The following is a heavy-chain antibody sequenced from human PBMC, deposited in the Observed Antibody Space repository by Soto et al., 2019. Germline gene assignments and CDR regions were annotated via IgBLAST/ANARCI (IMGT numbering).Heavy chain of an antibody. Sequence: EVQLVESGGGLVQPGGSLRLSCAGSGFTFSDYYIDWVRQAPGKGLEWVGRARDKGNSYSTDYAASVKGRFTVSRDSSKSSLYLKMTSPKIEDTALYYCTRSIPGTNSSDYWGQGTRVTVSS. V-gene: IGHV3-72*01. CDR3: TRSIPGTNSSDY. CDR2: ARDKGNSYST. CDR1: GFTFSDYY. D-gene: IGHD1-1*01. J-gene: IGHJ4*02.